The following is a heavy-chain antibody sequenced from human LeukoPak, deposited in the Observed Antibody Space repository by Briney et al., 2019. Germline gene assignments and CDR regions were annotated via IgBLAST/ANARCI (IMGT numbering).Heavy chain of an antibody. Sequence: GGSLRLSCAASGFSFSSSWMSWVRQAPGEGLEWVANIKVDGSEKNYVDSVKGRFTISRDNAKNSLYLQMNSLRADDTAVYYCARKDSSPRTFDYWGQGTLVTVSS. J-gene: IGHJ4*02. CDR3: ARKDSSPRTFDY. CDR1: GFSFSSSW. CDR2: IKVDGSEK. D-gene: IGHD3-22*01. V-gene: IGHV3-7*01.